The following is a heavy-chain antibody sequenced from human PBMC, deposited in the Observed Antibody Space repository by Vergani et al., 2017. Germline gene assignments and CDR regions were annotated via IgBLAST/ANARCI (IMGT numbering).Heavy chain of an antibody. D-gene: IGHD3-3*02. J-gene: IGHJ4*02. CDR3: ARHFLAHDSFDY. V-gene: IGHV4-61*02. CDR2: IYTSGST. CDR1: GGSISSGSYY. Sequence: QVQLQESGPGLVKPSQTLSLTCTVSGGSISSGSYYWSWIRQPAGKGLEWIGRIYTSGSTNYNPSLKSRVTISVDTSKNQFSLKLSSVTAADTAVYYCARHFLAHDSFDYWGQGTLVTVSS.